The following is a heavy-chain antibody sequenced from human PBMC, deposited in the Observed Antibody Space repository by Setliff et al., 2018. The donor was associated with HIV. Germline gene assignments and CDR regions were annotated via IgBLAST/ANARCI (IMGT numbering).Heavy chain of an antibody. V-gene: IGHV1-8*02. Sequence: ASVKVSCKASGYSFTSYDINWVRQATGQGLEWMGWMNPNSGNTGYAQKFQGRVTMTRNTSISTAYMELSSLRSEDTAVYYCARGSSYSSSWYVFRPQALNDAFDIWAQGTMVTVSS. CDR2: MNPNSGNT. CDR1: GYSFTSYD. D-gene: IGHD6-13*01. CDR3: ARGSSYSSSWYVFRPQALNDAFDI. J-gene: IGHJ3*02.